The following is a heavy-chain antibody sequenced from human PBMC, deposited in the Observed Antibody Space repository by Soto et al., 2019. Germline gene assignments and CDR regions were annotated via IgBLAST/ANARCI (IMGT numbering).Heavy chain of an antibody. V-gene: IGHV3-21*01. Sequence: GVTLRLSCASSGFPYIPYNMNWVRPAPGKGLEWVSSISGNSGYIHYADAVKGRFTISRANDNNSLYLQMNSLRADDTAIYYCARVPQWCMHCLDVWGQGTTVTVS. CDR1: GFPYIPYN. J-gene: IGHJ6*02. CDR2: ISGNSGYI. D-gene: IGHD2-8*02. CDR3: ARVPQWCMHCLDV.